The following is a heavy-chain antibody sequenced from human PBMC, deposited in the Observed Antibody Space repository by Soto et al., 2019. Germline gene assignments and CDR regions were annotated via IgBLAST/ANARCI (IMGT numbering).Heavy chain of an antibody. J-gene: IGHJ4*02. CDR3: ARVADCSGGRCCFSVDY. CDR1: GGSISSGDYY. V-gene: IGHV4-30-4*01. CDR2: IYYSGST. D-gene: IGHD2-15*01. Sequence: QVQLQESGPGLVKPSQTLSLTCTVSGGSISSGDYYWSWIRQSPGKGLEWIGYIYYSGSTYYNRXXEXHXXLMRRVTNAVDXPXSXXAPKMSCVTAADTAVYYCARVADCSGGRCCFSVDYWGQGTLVTVSS.